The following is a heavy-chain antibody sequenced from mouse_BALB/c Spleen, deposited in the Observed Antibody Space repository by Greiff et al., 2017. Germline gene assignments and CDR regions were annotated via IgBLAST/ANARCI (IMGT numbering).Heavy chain of an antibody. Sequence: VQLKESGPELVKPGASVKMSCKASGYTFTSYVMHWVKQKPGQGLEWIGYINPYNDGTKYNEKFKGKATLTSDKSSSTAYMELSSLTSEDSAVYYCAREGFTTVVATVDYWGQGTTLTVSS. CDR3: AREGFTTVVATVDY. CDR2: INPYNDGT. CDR1: GYTFTSYV. D-gene: IGHD1-1*01. J-gene: IGHJ2*01. V-gene: IGHV1-14*01.